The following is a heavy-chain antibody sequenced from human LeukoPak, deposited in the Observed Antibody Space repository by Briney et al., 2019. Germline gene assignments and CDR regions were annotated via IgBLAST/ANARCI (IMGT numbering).Heavy chain of an antibody. Sequence: GGSLRLSCAASGLTFSSYGMHWVRQAPGKGLEWVAVISYDGSNKYYADSVKGRFTISRDNSKNTLYLQMNSLRAEDTAVYYCAKDLDVLRYFDWLVLDYWGQGTLVTVSS. D-gene: IGHD3-9*01. CDR1: GLTFSSYG. CDR2: ISYDGSNK. CDR3: AKDLDVLRYFDWLVLDY. J-gene: IGHJ4*02. V-gene: IGHV3-30*18.